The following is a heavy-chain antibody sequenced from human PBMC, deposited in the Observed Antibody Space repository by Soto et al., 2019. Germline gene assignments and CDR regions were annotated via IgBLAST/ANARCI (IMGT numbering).Heavy chain of an antibody. CDR3: ARGVPAAISNYYYYYGMDV. D-gene: IGHD2-2*02. V-gene: IGHV4-4*02. J-gene: IGHJ6*02. CDR1: GGSISSSNW. CDR2: IYHSGST. Sequence: SETLSLTCAVSGGSISSSNWWSWVRQPPGKGLEWIGEIYHSGSTNYNPSLKSRVTISVDKSKNQFSLKLSSVTAADTAVYYCARGVPAAISNYYYYYGMDVWGQGTTVTVSS.